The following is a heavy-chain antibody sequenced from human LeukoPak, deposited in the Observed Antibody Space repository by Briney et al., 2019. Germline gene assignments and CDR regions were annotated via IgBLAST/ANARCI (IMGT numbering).Heavy chain of an antibody. CDR1: GFTFSSYA. Sequence: GGSLRLSCAASGFTFSSYAMSWVRQAPGKGLEWVSAISGSGGSTYYADSVEGRFTISRDNSKNTLYLQMNSLRAEDTAVYYCAKEELAYCGGDCYWTRTFDYWGQGTLVTVSS. CDR3: AKEELAYCGGDCYWTRTFDY. D-gene: IGHD2-21*02. V-gene: IGHV3-23*01. J-gene: IGHJ4*02. CDR2: ISGSGGST.